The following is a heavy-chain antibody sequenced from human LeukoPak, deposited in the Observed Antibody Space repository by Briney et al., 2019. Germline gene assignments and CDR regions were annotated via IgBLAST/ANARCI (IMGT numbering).Heavy chain of an antibody. CDR2: IYPGDSDT. CDR3: PSVEVVAAMSPGDSFDI. CDR1: GYSFTSYW. D-gene: IGHD2-15*01. J-gene: IGHJ3*02. Sequence: GESLKISCKGSGYSFTSYWIGWVRQMPGKGLEWMGIIYPGDSDTRYSPSFQGQVTISADKSISTAYLQWSSLKASDTARYYCPSVEVVAAMSPGDSFDIWGQPTIVTHSS. V-gene: IGHV5-51*01.